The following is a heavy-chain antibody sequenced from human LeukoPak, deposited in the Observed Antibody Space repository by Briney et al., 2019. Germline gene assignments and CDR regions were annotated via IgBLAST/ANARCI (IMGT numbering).Heavy chain of an antibody. J-gene: IGHJ4*02. CDR2: VSSDGINK. Sequence: GRSLSLSCAASGFTFNEYAIHWVRQAPGKGLGWVAVVSSDGINKYYADSVKGRFTISRDNSNDTLYLQMNSLRPEDTAVYYCAREKDYGDYIDFWGQGTLVTVSS. D-gene: IGHD4-17*01. V-gene: IGHV3-30-3*01. CDR1: GFTFNEYA. CDR3: AREKDYGDYIDF.